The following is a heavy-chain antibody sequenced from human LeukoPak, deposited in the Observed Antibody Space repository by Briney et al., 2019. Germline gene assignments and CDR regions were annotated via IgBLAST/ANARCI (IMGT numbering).Heavy chain of an antibody. CDR2: IYWDDDK. CDR3: AHRRTGGYCSSTSCSDNWFDP. Sequence: SGPTLVKPTQTLTLTCTFSGFSLSTSRVGVGWIRQPPGKALEWLALIYWDDDKRYSPSLKNRLTITRDTSKNQVVLTMTNMDPVDTATFYCAHRRTGGYCSSTSCSDNWFDPWGQGTLVTVSS. CDR1: GFSLSTSRVG. V-gene: IGHV2-5*02. J-gene: IGHJ5*02. D-gene: IGHD2-2*01.